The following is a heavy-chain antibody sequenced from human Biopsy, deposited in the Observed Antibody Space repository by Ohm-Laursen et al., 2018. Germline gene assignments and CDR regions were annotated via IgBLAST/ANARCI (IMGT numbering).Heavy chain of an antibody. J-gene: IGHJ4*02. CDR1: GFIFSEYY. V-gene: IGHV3-11*01. CDR3: ARDFVSGREDI. Sequence: GSLRLSCAASGFIFSEYYMSWIRQAPGKGLEWLSYISSSGGTTDYADSVKGRFTISRDNAKNTLYLQMNSLRAEDTAIYFCARDFVSGREDIWDPGARVTVSS. D-gene: IGHD2-15*01. CDR2: ISSSGGTT.